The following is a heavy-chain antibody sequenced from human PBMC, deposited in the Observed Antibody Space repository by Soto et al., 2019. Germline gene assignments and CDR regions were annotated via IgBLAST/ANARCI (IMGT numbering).Heavy chain of an antibody. CDR3: ARVDPRGVAVVRDY. J-gene: IGHJ4*02. D-gene: IGHD3-10*01. CDR2: ISGFNGQT. Sequence: QVPLVQSGPEVKKPGASVKVSCKASGNTFASHGFSWVRQAPGQGLEWMGWISGFNGQTNYALKFQGRVTLTTDTSTSTAYMELRSLRYDDTAVYFCARVDPRGVAVVRDYWGQGTLVTVSS. CDR1: GNTFASHG. V-gene: IGHV1-18*01.